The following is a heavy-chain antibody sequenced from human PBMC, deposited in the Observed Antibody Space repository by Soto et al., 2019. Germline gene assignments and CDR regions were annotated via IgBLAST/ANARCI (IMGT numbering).Heavy chain of an antibody. CDR2: INADNGNT. Sequence: GASVKVSCKASGYTFTSYAMHWVRQAPGQRLEWMGWINADNGNTKYSQKFQGRVTITTDTSASTAYMELSRLRSDDTAVYYCARMLVPGSLDYWGQGTLVTVSS. CDR1: GYTFTSYA. J-gene: IGHJ4*02. V-gene: IGHV1-3*01. CDR3: ARMLVPGSLDY. D-gene: IGHD6-13*01.